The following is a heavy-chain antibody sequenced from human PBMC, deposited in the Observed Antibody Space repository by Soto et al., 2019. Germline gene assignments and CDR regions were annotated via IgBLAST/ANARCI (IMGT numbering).Heavy chain of an antibody. V-gene: IGHV3-23*01. CDR1: GFTFSSYA. D-gene: IGHD5-12*01. J-gene: IGHJ6*02. Sequence: LRLSCAASGFTFSSYAMSWVRQAPGKGLEWVSAISGSGGSTYYADSVKGRFTISRDNSKNTLYLQMNSLRAEDTAVYYCAKDGGVATISYYYYYYGVDVWGQGTTVTVSS. CDR3: AKDGGVATISYYYYYYGVDV. CDR2: ISGSGGST.